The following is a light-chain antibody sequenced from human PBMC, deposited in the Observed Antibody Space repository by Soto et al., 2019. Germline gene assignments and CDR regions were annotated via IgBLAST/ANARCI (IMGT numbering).Light chain of an antibody. CDR3: SSYTRRSTVV. Sequence: QSALTQPASVSGSPGQSITISCTGSNNDVGAYNYVSWYQQHPGKAPKTMIYDVSNRPSGVSNRFTGSKSGNTASLTISGLQAEDEADYYCSSYTRRSTVVFGGGTQLTVL. CDR2: DVS. V-gene: IGLV2-14*03. J-gene: IGLJ3*02. CDR1: NNDVGAYNY.